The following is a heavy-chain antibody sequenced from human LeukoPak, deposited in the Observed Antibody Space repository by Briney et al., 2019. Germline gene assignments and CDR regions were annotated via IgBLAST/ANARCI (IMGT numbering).Heavy chain of an antibody. D-gene: IGHD5-12*01. CDR1: GGSISRSRCY. CDR2: IFYNGDT. V-gene: IGHV4-39*01. Sequence: SETLSLTCLVSGGSISRSRCYWGWIRQPPGEGLEWVGGIFYNGDTYYNPSLRSRLTISVDSSKNQFSLRLTSVTAADTAVYYCAIVGCSGSDYFTDHWGQGTLVTVSS. CDR3: AIVGCSGSDYFTDH. J-gene: IGHJ4*02.